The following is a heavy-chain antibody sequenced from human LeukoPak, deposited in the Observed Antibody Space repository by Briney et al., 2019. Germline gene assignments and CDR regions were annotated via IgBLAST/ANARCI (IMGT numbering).Heavy chain of an antibody. V-gene: IGHV4-34*01. J-gene: IGHJ6*03. CDR3: ARQNFYRYCRSTSCYRPYYYYYMDV. Sequence: SETLSLTCAVYGGSFSGYYWSWIRQPPGRGLEWIGEINHSGSTNYNPSLKSRVTISVDTSKNQFSLKLSSVTAADTTVYYCARQNFYRYCRSTSCYRPYYYYYMDVWGKGTTVTISS. CDR1: GGSFSGYY. CDR2: INHSGST. D-gene: IGHD2-2*01.